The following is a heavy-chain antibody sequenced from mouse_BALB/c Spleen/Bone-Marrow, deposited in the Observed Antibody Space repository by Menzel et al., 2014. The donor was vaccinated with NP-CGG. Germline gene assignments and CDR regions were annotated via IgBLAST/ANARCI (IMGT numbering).Heavy chain of an antibody. D-gene: IGHD1-3*01. V-gene: IGHV1-7*01. CDR3: ARDNYEAMDY. CDR2: INPSTGYT. Sequence: QVQLQQSGAELAKPGASVKMSCKASGYTLTTYWMHWVKQRPGQGLEWIGYINPSTGYTAYNQKFKDKATLTADKSSNTAYMQLSSLTSEDSAVYYCARDNYEAMDYWGQGTSVTVSS. CDR1: GYTLTTYW. J-gene: IGHJ4*01.